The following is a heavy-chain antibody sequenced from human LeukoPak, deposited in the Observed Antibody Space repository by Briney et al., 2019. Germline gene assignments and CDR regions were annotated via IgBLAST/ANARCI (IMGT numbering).Heavy chain of an antibody. V-gene: IGHV4-59*01. D-gene: IGHD2-21*01. CDR1: GGSISSYY. CDR2: IRYSGST. J-gene: IGHJ3*02. CDR3: ARVSCGGDCFSATNAFDI. Sequence: PPETPSLTCSVSGGSISSYYWSWIRQPPGKGLEWIGDIRYSGSTNYNPSLKSRVTISVDTSKNQFSLKLSSVTAADTAVHYCARVSCGGDCFSATNAFDIWGQGTVVTVSS.